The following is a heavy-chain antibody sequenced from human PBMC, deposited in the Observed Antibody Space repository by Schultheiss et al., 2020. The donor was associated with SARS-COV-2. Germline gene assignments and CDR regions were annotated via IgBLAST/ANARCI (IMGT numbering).Heavy chain of an antibody. CDR1: GFSLSNARMG. D-gene: IGHD2-15*01. CDR3: TRRYWHQFDY. V-gene: IGHV2-70*12. Sequence: SGPTLVKPTETLTLTCTVSGFSLSNARMGVSWIRQPPGKALEWLARIDWDDDKYYSTSLKTRLTITKDTSKNQVVLTMTNMDPVDTATYYCTRRYWHQFDYWGQGTLVTVSS. J-gene: IGHJ4*02. CDR2: IDWDDDK.